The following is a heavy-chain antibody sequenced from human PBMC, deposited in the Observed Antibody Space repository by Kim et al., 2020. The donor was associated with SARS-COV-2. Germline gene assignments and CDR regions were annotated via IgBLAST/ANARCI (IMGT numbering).Heavy chain of an antibody. J-gene: IGHJ6*02. V-gene: IGHV4-34*01. D-gene: IGHD3-9*01. Sequence: SRVTISGDTSKNQFSLKLSSVTAADTAVYYCARGSRLRYFDWSYYGMDVWGQGTTVTVSS. CDR3: ARGSRLRYFDWSYYGMDV.